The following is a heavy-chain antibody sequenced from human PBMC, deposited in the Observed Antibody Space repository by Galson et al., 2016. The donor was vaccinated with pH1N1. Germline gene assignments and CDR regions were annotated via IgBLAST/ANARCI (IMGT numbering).Heavy chain of an antibody. CDR3: ARYSGSFFFDY. J-gene: IGHJ4*02. Sequence: QSGAEVKKPGESLKISCKGSGYSFTTSWIGWVRQMPGKGLEWMAIMYPDDSDIKYSPSFEGQVTISADKSISTAYLQWSSLKAPDTAMYYCARYSGSFFFDYWGQGTLVTVSS. CDR1: GYSFTTSW. CDR2: MYPDDSDI. V-gene: IGHV5-51*01. D-gene: IGHD1-26*01.